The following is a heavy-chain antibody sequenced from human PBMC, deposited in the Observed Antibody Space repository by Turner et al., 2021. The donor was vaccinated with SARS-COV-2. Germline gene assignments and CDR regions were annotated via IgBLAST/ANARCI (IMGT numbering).Heavy chain of an antibody. CDR2: IRGSGGST. CDR1: GFPFSSYD. Sequence: EVQLLDSVGGLVQPGGSLRLSCAASGFPFSSYDMSWVRQAPGKGLEWVSAIRGSGGSTYYADYVKGRCTISRDNSKNTLYLQMNSLRAEDTAVYYCAKDQFLRYYDSSGYLNWFDPWGQGTLVTVSS. J-gene: IGHJ5*02. V-gene: IGHV3-23*01. D-gene: IGHD3-22*01. CDR3: AKDQFLRYYDSSGYLNWFDP.